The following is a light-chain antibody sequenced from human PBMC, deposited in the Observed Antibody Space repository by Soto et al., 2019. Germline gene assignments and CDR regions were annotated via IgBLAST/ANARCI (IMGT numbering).Light chain of an antibody. CDR2: DVS. J-gene: IGLJ2*01. V-gene: IGLV2-14*01. CDR3: SSYRSSSPLV. Sequence: QSALTQPASVSGSPGQSITISCTGASSDVGGYHYVSWYQQHPGKVPKLMIYDVSNRPLGVSNRFSGSKSGNTASLTISGLQAEDEADYYCSSYRSSSPLVFGGGTKVTVL. CDR1: SSDVGGYHY.